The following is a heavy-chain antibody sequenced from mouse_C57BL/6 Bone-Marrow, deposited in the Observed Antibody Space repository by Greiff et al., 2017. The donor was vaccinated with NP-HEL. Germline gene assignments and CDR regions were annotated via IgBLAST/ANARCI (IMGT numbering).Heavy chain of an antibody. CDR3: ASSGTG. Sequence: QVHVKQPGAELVRPGTSVKLSCKASGYTFTSYWMHWVKQRPGQGLEWIGVIDPSDSYTNYNQKFKGKATLTVDTSSSTAYMQLSSLTSEDSAVYYCASSGTGWGQGTTLTVSS. J-gene: IGHJ2*01. CDR2: IDPSDSYT. V-gene: IGHV1-59*01. CDR1: GYTFTSYW. D-gene: IGHD4-1*01.